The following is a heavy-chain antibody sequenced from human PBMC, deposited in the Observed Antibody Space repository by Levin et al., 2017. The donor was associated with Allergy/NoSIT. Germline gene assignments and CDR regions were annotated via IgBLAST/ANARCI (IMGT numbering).Heavy chain of an antibody. CDR3: AKDLRQWLPTDWFDP. CDR1: GFTFSSYG. CDR2: ISYDGSNK. D-gene: IGHD6-19*01. Sequence: PGGSLRLSCAASGFTFSSYGMHWVRQAPGKGLEWVAVISYDGSNKYYADSVKGRFTISRDNSKNTLYLQMNSLRAEDTAVYYCAKDLRQWLPTDWFDPWGQGTLVTVSS. V-gene: IGHV3-30*18. J-gene: IGHJ5*02.